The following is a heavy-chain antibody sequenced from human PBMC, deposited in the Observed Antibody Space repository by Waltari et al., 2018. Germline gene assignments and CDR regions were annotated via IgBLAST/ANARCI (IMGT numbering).Heavy chain of an antibody. Sequence: QVQLVQSGSEVKQPGASVRISCKATASTVDPLNINWLRQAPGQGLEWRGILNPSGGSATYAQKLQGRVTMTRDKSTGTVYMELSSLRSDYTAIYYCSRGRAGYRYGSFDMWGQGTLVTVSS. D-gene: IGHD5-18*01. CDR2: LNPSGGSA. J-gene: IGHJ3*02. V-gene: IGHV1-46*02. CDR1: ASTVDPLN. CDR3: SRGRAGYRYGSFDM.